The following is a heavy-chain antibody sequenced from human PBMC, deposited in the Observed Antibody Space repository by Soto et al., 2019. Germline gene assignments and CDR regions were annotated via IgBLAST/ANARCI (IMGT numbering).Heavy chain of an antibody. CDR3: ARTLWFGAGYYFDY. D-gene: IGHD3-10*01. CDR2: IYYSGST. V-gene: IGHV4-59*01. J-gene: IGHJ4*02. CDR1: GGSISSYY. Sequence: SETLSLTCTVSGGSISSYYWSWIRQPPGKGLEWIGYIYYSGSTNYNPSLKSRVTISVDTSKNQFSLKLSSVTAADTAVYYCARTLWFGAGYYFDYWGQGTLVTVSS.